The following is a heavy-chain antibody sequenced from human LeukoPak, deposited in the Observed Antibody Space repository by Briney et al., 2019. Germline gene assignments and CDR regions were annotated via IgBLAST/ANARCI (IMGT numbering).Heavy chain of an antibody. Sequence: ASVKVSCKASGYTFTTYDINWVRQATGQGLEWMGWMNPNSGNTGYAQKFQGRVTITSNTSTSTAYMELSSLRSEDTAVYYCARVTYSLPDYWGQGTLVTVSS. CDR2: MNPNSGNT. CDR1: GYTFTTYD. V-gene: IGHV1-8*03. J-gene: IGHJ4*02. D-gene: IGHD5-12*01. CDR3: ARVTYSLPDY.